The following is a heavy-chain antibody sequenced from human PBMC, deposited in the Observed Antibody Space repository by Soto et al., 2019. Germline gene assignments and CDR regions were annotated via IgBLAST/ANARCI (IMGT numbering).Heavy chain of an antibody. CDR3: ARGREYRGGHDHLDY. V-gene: IGHV1-46*03. D-gene: IGHD5-12*01. CDR2: INPSGTTT. Sequence: QAQLVQSGAEVKKPGASVRVSCKTSGYTFITYYMHWVRQAPGQGLEWMGVINPSGTTTGYAQNFQGRGTMSRDTSTSTLHMDLRSLRSEDTAVYYCARGREYRGGHDHLDYWGQGTLVTVSS. J-gene: IGHJ4*02. CDR1: GYTFITYY.